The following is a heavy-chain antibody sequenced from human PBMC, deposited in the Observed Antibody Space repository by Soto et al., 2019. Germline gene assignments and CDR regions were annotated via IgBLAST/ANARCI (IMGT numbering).Heavy chain of an antibody. CDR3: ARGWGRIFDY. CDR1: GGSFSGYY. D-gene: IGHD7-27*01. Sequence: QVQLQQWGAGLLKPSETLSLTCAVYGGSFSGYYWSWIRQPPGKGLEWIGEINHSRSTNYNPSLKSRATISVDTSKNQFSLKLSSVTAADTAVYYCARGWGRIFDYWGQGTLVTVSS. V-gene: IGHV4-34*01. J-gene: IGHJ4*02. CDR2: INHSRST.